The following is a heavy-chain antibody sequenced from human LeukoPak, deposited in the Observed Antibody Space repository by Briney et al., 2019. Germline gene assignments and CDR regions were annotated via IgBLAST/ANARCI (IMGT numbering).Heavy chain of an antibody. CDR2: IKYDASST. J-gene: IGHJ4*02. Sequence: GGSLRLSCADSGFTFSSHWMHRVRQAPGKGLVWVSRIKYDASSTSYADSVKGRFTISRDNSKNTVFLQLNGLRGDDTGVYYCAKDLPVLHYWGQGTLVIVSS. CDR3: AKDLPVLHY. CDR1: GFTFSSHW. D-gene: IGHD3-16*01. V-gene: IGHV3-74*01.